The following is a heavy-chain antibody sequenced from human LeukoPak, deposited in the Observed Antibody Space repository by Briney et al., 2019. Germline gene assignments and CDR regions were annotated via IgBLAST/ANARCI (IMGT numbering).Heavy chain of an antibody. V-gene: IGHV3-53*01. J-gene: IGHJ4*02. CDR3: ARETHYDSSGYHNDY. D-gene: IGHD3-22*01. Sequence: GGSLRLSCAASGFTVGSGRRMSWVRQAPGEGLEWISTIYSDDATNYGDSVKGRFTISRDNSRNTLDLQMNSLRAEDTAVYYCARETHYDSSGYHNDYWGQGTLVTVSS. CDR1: GFTVGSGR. CDR2: IYSDDAT.